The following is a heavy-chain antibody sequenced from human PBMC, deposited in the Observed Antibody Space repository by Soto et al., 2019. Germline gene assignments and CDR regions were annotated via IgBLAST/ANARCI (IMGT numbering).Heavy chain of an antibody. D-gene: IGHD3-10*01. J-gene: IGHJ6*03. CDR2: ISSSGSTI. CDR1: GFTFSDYY. Sequence: GGSLRLSCAASGFTFSDYYMSWIRQAPGKGLEWVSYISSSGSTIYYADSVKGRFTNSRDNAKNSLYLQMNSLRAEDTAVYYCARDNYGSGSYYNGPFYYYYYMDVWGKGTTVTVSS. CDR3: ARDNYGSGSYYNGPFYYYYYMDV. V-gene: IGHV3-11*01.